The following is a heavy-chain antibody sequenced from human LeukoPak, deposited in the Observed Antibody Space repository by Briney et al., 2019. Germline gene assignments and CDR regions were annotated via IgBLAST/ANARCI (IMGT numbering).Heavy chain of an antibody. CDR1: GHSIRINY. CDR2: IYTSGST. Sequence: SESLCLTCTVSGHSIRINYWSWIRHPAGKRLEGSGRIYTSGSTSYHPSLKSRVTMSIDTSKNQFSLKLSSVTAADTAVYYCARPFTIFGDSFDNWGQGTVVTVSS. V-gene: IGHV4-4*07. D-gene: IGHD3-3*01. J-gene: IGHJ3*02. CDR3: ARPFTIFGDSFDN.